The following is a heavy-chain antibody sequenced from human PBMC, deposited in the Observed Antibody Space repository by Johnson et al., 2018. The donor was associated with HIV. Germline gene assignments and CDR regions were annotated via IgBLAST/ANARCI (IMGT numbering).Heavy chain of an antibody. Sequence: VQLVESGGGVVRPGGSLRLSCAASGFTFSSYDMHWVRQAPGKGLVWVSRINSDESSTTYADSVKGRFTISRDNAKNTLYLQMNSLRAEDTAVYYCARTCRGSSWYRVSGTDGFDIWGQGTMVTVSS. CDR2: INSDESST. CDR3: ARTCRGSSWYRVSGTDGFDI. V-gene: IGHV3-74*02. D-gene: IGHD6-13*01. CDR1: GFTFSSYD. J-gene: IGHJ3*02.